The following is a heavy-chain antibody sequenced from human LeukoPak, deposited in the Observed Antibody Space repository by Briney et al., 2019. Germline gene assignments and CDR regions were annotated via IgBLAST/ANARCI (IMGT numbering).Heavy chain of an antibody. CDR2: ISYDGSNK. CDR1: GFTFSSYG. J-gene: IGHJ4*02. Sequence: GGSLRLSCAASGFTFSSYGMHWVRQAPGKGLEWVAVISYDGSNKYYADSVKGRFTISRDNSKNTLYLQMNSLRAEDTAVYYCAREGIRGAARHTLYYFDYWGQGTLVTVSS. CDR3: AREGIRGAARHTLYYFDY. V-gene: IGHV3-30*19. D-gene: IGHD3-10*01.